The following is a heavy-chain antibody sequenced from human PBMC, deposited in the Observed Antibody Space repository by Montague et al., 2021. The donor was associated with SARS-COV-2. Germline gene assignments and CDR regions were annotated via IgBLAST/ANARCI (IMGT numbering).Heavy chain of an antibody. CDR3: ARDGKYCSSTTCYGFLWFGEPSVDF. CDR1: GFTFSTHP. Sequence: SLRLSCAASGFTFSTHPMHWVRQAPGKGLEWLAVISYDGSNKYHADSVKGRFTISRDNSKNTLYLQMNSLRTEDTAVYYCARDGKYCSSTTCYGFLWFGEPSVDFWGQGTLVTVSS. CDR2: ISYDGSNK. V-gene: IGHV3-30*04. D-gene: IGHD2-2*01. J-gene: IGHJ4*02.